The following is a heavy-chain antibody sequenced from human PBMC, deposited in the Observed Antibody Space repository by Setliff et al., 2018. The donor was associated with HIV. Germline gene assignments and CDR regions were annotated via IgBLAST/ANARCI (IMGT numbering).Heavy chain of an antibody. CDR3: ASGRGIEGSGALEAYDI. CDR1: GYRFSTFG. Sequence: ASVKVSCKASGYRFSTFGISWVRQAPGQGLEWMGWISGYNADTDYAQKFQGRVSMTTDISTNTAYMELRTLRSDDTAVYFCASGRGIEGSGALEAYDIWGQGTMVTVSS. D-gene: IGHD3-10*01. J-gene: IGHJ3*02. V-gene: IGHV1-18*01. CDR2: ISGYNADT.